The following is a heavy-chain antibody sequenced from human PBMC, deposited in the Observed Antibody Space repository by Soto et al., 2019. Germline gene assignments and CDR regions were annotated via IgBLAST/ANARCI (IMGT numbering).Heavy chain of an antibody. CDR3: VTSLWFGTQPEI. D-gene: IGHD3-10*01. V-gene: IGHV4-34*01. J-gene: IGHJ4*02. CDR1: GGSFSDNY. Sequence: LSLTCAVYGGSFSDNYWTWFRQPPGKGLEWIGEISPSGTTKYIPSLKSRVTISADTSKKQFSLKVTSVTAADAAVYYCVTSLWFGTQPEIWGQGTLVTVSS. CDR2: ISPSGTT.